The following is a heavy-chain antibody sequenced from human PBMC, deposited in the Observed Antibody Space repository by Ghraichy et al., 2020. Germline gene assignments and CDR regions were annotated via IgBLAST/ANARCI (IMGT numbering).Heavy chain of an antibody. CDR1: GYTFTNYY. V-gene: IGHV1-46*01. Sequence: ASVKVSCKASGYTFTNYYIHWVRQAPGQGLEWMGIVNPSGGSTIYAQKFQDRVTMAGDTSTTTVYMELSSLRSEDTAVYYCARGSAHTAPPPNVALRPLGYAFHFECWHQGTLDNVS. CDR2: VNPSGGST. J-gene: IGHJ4*02. D-gene: IGHD6-6*01. CDR3: ARGSAHTAPPPNVALRPLGYAFHFEC.